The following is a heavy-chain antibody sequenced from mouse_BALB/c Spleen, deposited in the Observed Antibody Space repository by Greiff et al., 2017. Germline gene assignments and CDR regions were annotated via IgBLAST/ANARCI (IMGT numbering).Heavy chain of an antibody. D-gene: IGHD5-5*01. V-gene: IGHV5-17*02. CDR1: GFTFSSFG. Sequence: EVKLVESGGGLVQPGGSRKLSCAASGFTFSSFGMHWVRQAPEKGLEWVAYISSGSSTIYYADTVKGRFTISRDNPKNTLFLQMTSLRSEDTAMYYCAREGTRLPPLDYWGQGTTLTVSS. CDR3: AREGTRLPPLDY. CDR2: ISSGSSTI. J-gene: IGHJ2*01.